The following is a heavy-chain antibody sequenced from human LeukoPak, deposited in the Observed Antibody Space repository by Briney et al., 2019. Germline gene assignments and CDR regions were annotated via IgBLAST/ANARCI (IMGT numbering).Heavy chain of an antibody. J-gene: IGHJ4*02. D-gene: IGHD5-12*01. CDR1: GFTFSSYW. CDR2: INNDGSST. CDR3: ARDRSGYEFDY. Sequence: GGSLRLSCAASGFTFSSYWMHWVRQAPGKGLVWVSRINNDGSSTSYADSVKGRFTISRDNAKNTLYLQMNSLRAEDTAVYYCARDRSGYEFDYWGEGTLVTVSS. V-gene: IGHV3-74*01.